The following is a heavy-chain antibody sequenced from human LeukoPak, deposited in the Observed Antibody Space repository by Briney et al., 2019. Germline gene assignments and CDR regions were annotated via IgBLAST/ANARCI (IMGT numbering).Heavy chain of an antibody. CDR3: AKDPTSVGGRHDWLLDS. Sequence: GGSLRLSCAASGFTFNNYAMSWVRQAPGKGLEWVSTIGFGDDSAYYADSVKGRFTISRDNSKNTLYLQMNYLRAEDTAVYYCAKDPTSVGGRHDWLLDSWGQGTLVTVSS. CDR2: IGFGDDSA. CDR1: GFTFNNYA. D-gene: IGHD3-9*01. J-gene: IGHJ5*02. V-gene: IGHV3-23*01.